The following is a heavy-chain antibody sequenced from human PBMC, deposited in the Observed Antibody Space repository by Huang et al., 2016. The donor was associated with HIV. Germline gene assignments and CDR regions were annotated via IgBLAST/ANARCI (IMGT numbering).Heavy chain of an antibody. CDR2: IKEDGSEK. Sequence: EVQLVESGGGLVRPGDSLRLSCAASGFTFSDFWMTWVRQAPGKGLEGVANIKEDGSEKHVEVAVKCRCNISRDNARSSLYLQMNSRRVDDTATYYCARVGGHRSGWYFVSGLINYWGQGAQVTVS. J-gene: IGHJ4*02. D-gene: IGHD6-19*01. V-gene: IGHV3-7*04. CDR3: ARVGGHRSGWYFVSGLINY. CDR1: GFTFSDFW.